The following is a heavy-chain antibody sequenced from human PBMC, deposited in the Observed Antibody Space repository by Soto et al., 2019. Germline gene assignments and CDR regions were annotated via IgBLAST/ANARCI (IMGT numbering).Heavy chain of an antibody. CDR2: ISSSSSTI. CDR1: GFTFSSYS. V-gene: IGHV3-48*01. D-gene: IGHD1-26*01. J-gene: IGHJ4*02. Sequence: GGSLRLSCAASGFTFSSYSMNWVRQAAGKGLEWVSYISSSSSTIYYADSVKGRFTISRDNPKNSLYLQMDRLRAEHTALYYCVREDGKVGTNSPFAYWGLGALVTVSS. CDR3: VREDGKVGTNSPFAY.